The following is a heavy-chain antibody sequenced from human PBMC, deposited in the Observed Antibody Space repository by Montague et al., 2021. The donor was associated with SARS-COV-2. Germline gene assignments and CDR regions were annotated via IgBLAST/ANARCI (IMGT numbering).Heavy chain of an antibody. CDR2: IYNSGST. J-gene: IGHJ4*02. CDR1: GGSVRSSY. Sequence: SETLSLTCTVSGGSVRSSYWSWIRHPPGKGLELIWNIYNSGSTXXXPSXXXRVTISVDTSKNQFSLKLSSVAAAATAVYYCAREKTVTTFGGPYYIDSWGQGTLVTVSA. CDR3: AREKTVTTFGGPYYIDS. V-gene: IGHV4-59*02. D-gene: IGHD4-17*01.